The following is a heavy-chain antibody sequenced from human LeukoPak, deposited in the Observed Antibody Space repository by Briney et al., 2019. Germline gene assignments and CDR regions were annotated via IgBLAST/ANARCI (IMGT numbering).Heavy chain of an antibody. Sequence: SVKVSCKASGGTFSSYAISWVRQAPGQGLEWMGGIIPIFGTANYAQRFQGRVTITADESTSTAYMELSSLRSEDTAVYYCARDTGDWGYGDYDYAFDIWGQGTMVTVSS. D-gene: IGHD4-17*01. J-gene: IGHJ3*02. V-gene: IGHV1-69*13. CDR3: ARDTGDWGYGDYDYAFDI. CDR2: IIPIFGTA. CDR1: GGTFSSYA.